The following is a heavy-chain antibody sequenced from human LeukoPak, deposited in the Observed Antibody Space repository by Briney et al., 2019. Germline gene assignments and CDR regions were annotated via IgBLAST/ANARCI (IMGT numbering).Heavy chain of an antibody. Sequence: GGSLRLSCAPSGFTFNIYAMHWVRQAPGKGLEWVAVMSYDGSNKYYADPVKGRFTISRDNSKTTLYLQRNSLRAEDTAIYYCAREGQPLSRNSWFDPWGQGALVTVSS. V-gene: IGHV3-30*04. CDR1: GFTFNIYA. CDR2: MSYDGSNK. D-gene: IGHD6-13*01. CDR3: AREGQPLSRNSWFDP. J-gene: IGHJ5*02.